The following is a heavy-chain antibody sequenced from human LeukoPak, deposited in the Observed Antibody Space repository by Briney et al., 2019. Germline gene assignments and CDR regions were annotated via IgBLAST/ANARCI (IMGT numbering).Heavy chain of an antibody. CDR1: GYTFTSYY. J-gene: IGHJ2*01. CDR2: INPSGGST. Sequence: GASVKLSCKASGYTFTSYYMHWVRQGPAQGLEWMGIINPSGGSTSYAQKFQGRVTMTRDTSTNTVYIELSSLRSEDTAVFYCVRGASSIAALNPFWYFDLWGRGTLVTVSS. V-gene: IGHV1-46*01. D-gene: IGHD6-6*01. CDR3: VRGASSIAALNPFWYFDL.